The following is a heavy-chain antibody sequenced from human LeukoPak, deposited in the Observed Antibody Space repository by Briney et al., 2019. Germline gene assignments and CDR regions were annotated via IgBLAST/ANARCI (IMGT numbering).Heavy chain of an antibody. CDR1: GGSISSSSYY. Sequence: SETLSLTCTVSGGSISSSSYYGGWIRQPPGKGLEWIGSIYYSGSTNYNPSLKSRVTISVDTSKNQFSLKLSSVTAADTAVYYCARGPKLWWQQRGANWFDPWGQGTLVTVSS. V-gene: IGHV4-39*07. CDR2: IYYSGST. J-gene: IGHJ5*02. D-gene: IGHD2-15*01. CDR3: ARGPKLWWQQRGANWFDP.